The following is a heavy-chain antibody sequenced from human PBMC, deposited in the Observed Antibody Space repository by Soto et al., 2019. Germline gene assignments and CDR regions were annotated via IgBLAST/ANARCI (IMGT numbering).Heavy chain of an antibody. CDR1: GYTFTGYY. CDR2: INPNSGGT. Sequence: QVQLVQSGAEVKKPGASVKVSCKASGYTFTGYYMHWVRQAPGQGPEWMGWINPNSGGTNYAQKFQGWVTMTRDTSISTAYMELSRLRSDDTAVYYCARAGKAISLTGDYYYMDVWGKGTTVTVSS. CDR3: ARAGKAISLTGDYYYMDV. J-gene: IGHJ6*03. V-gene: IGHV1-2*04. D-gene: IGHD3-9*01.